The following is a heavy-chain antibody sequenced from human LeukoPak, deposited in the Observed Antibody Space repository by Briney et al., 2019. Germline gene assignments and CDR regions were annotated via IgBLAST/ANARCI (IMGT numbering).Heavy chain of an antibody. V-gene: IGHV4-39*07. CDR1: GGSISSSSYY. CDR3: ARVLDYYGSGTRDFDY. D-gene: IGHD3-10*01. J-gene: IGHJ4*02. Sequence: SETLSLTCTVSGGSISSSSYYWGWIRQPPGKVLEWSGSIYYSGSTYYNPSLKSRVTISVDTSKNQFSLKLSSVTAADTAVYYCARVLDYYGSGTRDFDYWGQGILVTVSS. CDR2: IYYSGST.